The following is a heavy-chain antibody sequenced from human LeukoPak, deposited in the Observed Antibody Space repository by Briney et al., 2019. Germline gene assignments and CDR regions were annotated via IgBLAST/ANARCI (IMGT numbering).Heavy chain of an antibody. D-gene: IGHD2-15*01. CDR1: GFTFSSYS. V-gene: IGHV3-21*01. Sequence: GGSLRLSCVASGFTFSSYSMNWVRQAPGKGLEWVSSISSSSSYIYYADSVKGRFTISRDNAKNSLYLQMNSLRAEDTAVYYCARGPQVVGYYYIDEWGKGTTVTVSS. CDR2: ISSSSSYI. CDR3: ARGPQVVGYYYIDE. J-gene: IGHJ6*03.